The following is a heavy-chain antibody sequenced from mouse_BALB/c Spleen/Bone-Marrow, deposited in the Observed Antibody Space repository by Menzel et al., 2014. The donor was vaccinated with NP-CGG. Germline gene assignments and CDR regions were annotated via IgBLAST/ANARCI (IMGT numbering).Heavy chain of an antibody. CDR3: TRVNYYGSFAY. CDR1: GFTFSSYA. V-gene: IGHV5-6-5*01. CDR2: ISSGGGT. D-gene: IGHD1-2*01. J-gene: IGHJ2*01. Sequence: EVKLQESGGGLVKPGASLKLSCAASGFTFSSYAMSWVRQSPEKRLEWVASISSGGGTYYPDSEKGRFTISRDNAWNILYLQITTLMSEHAALYYSTRVNYYGSFAYWGQGTTLTVSA.